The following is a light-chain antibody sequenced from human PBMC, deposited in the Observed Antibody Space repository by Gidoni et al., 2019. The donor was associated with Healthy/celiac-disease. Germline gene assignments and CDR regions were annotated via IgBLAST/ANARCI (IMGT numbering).Light chain of an antibody. V-gene: IGLV2-11*01. J-gene: IGLJ2*01. Sequence: QSALTQPRSVSGSPGQSVTISCTGTSSDVGGYNYVSWYQQHPGKAPKLMIYDVSKRPSGVPDRFSGSKSGNTASLTISELHAEDEADYYCCSYAGSYTFDVVFGGGTKLTVL. CDR3: CSYAGSYTFDVV. CDR1: SSDVGGYNY. CDR2: DVS.